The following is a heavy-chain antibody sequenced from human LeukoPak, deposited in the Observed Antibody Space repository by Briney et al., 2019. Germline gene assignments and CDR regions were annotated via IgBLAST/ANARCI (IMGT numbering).Heavy chain of an antibody. J-gene: IGHJ4*02. CDR1: GYTFTGYY. V-gene: IGHV1-2*02. D-gene: IGHD3-10*01. Sequence: ASVKVSCKASGYTFTGYYMHWVRQAPGQGLEWMGWINPNSGGTNYAQKFQGRVTMTRDTSISTAYMELSRLRSDDTAVYYCARDKRDFYYGSGNLFDYWGQGTLVTVSS. CDR2: INPNSGGT. CDR3: ARDKRDFYYGSGNLFDY.